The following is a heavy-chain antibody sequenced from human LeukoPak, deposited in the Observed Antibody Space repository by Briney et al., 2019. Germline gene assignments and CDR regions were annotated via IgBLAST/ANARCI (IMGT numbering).Heavy chain of an antibody. D-gene: IGHD3-22*01. CDR2: MNGYWNNT. CDR1: VFTSDYYA. V-gene: IGHV3-74*01. J-gene: IGHJ5*02. Sequence: SLRLSCAPSVFTSDYYAMHCVPHAPGKGRVWVSRMNGYWNNTLYADCVERRFTISRDNDKNKLNLQMNSLRAEDAAVYYCARDLGQYYDTTDNWFDPWGQGTLVTVSS. CDR3: ARDLGQYYDTTDNWFDP.